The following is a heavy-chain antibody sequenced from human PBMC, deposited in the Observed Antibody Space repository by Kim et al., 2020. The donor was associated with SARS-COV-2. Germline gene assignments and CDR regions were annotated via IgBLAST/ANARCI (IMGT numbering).Heavy chain of an antibody. CDR2: ISWNSGSI. J-gene: IGHJ3*02. V-gene: IGHV3-9*01. CDR3: AKDMGSGYSYGFDAFDI. D-gene: IGHD5-18*01. CDR1: GFTFDDYA. Sequence: GGSLRLSCAASGFTFDDYAMHWVRQAPGKGLEWVSGISWNSGSIGYADSVKGRFTISRDNAKNSLYLQMNSLRAEDTALYYCAKDMGSGYSYGFDAFDIWGQGTMVTVSS.